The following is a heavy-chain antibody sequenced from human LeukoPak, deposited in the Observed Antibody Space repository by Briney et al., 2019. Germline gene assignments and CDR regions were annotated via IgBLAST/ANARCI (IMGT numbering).Heavy chain of an antibody. V-gene: IGHV3-7*01. D-gene: IGHD2-2*01. CDR3: ASEYCSGTSCYGYFDY. CDR2: IKQDGSQI. J-gene: IGHJ4*02. Sequence: GGSLRLSCATSGFTFSSYWMSWVRRAPGKGLEWVANIKQDGSQIFYVDSVKGRFTISRDTAKNSLSLQMNSLRAEDTAVYYCASEYCSGTSCYGYFDYWGQGTLVTVSS. CDR1: GFTFSSYW.